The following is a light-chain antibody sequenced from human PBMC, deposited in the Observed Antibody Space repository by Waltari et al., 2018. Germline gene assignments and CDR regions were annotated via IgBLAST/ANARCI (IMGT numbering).Light chain of an antibody. V-gene: IGKV3-11*01. CDR1: QSVSSN. J-gene: IGKJ4*01. CDR3: QQRSKWFT. CDR2: DAS. Sequence: EVVLTQSPATLALSPGERATLSCRASQSVSSNLAWYQQKPGQAPRLLIYDASKRATGIPARFTGSGSGTHFTLTISSLEPEDFAVYYCQQRSKWFTFGGGTKVEIK.